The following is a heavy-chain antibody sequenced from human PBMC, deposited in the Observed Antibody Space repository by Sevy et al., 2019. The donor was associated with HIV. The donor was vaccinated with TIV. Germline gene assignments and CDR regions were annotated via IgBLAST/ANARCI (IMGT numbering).Heavy chain of an antibody. CDR1: GFPFSNFA. CDR2: LIGGGSRT. J-gene: IGHJ6*02. V-gene: IGHV3-23*01. Sequence: GGSLRLSCAASGFPFSNFAMSWVRQAPGKGLEWVSTLIGGGSRTYYSDSVTGRFIISRDNSRNTLYLQMNSLRAEDTAIYYCTKRRVQSGLSGGGANYGMDVCGRGTTVTVSS. CDR3: TKRRVQSGLSGGGANYGMDV. D-gene: IGHD2-8*02.